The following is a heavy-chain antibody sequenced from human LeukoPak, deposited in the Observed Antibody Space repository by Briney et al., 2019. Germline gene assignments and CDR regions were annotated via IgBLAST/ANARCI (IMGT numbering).Heavy chain of an antibody. Sequence: SGTLSLTCAVSGGSISSSNWWSWVRQPPGKGLEWIGEIYHSGSTNYNPSLKSRVTISVDKSKNQFSLKLSSVTAADTAVYYCARMNGGNSDSDYYYGMDVWGQGTTVTVSS. CDR3: ARMNGGNSDSDYYYGMDV. J-gene: IGHJ6*02. V-gene: IGHV4-4*02. CDR1: GGSISSSNW. D-gene: IGHD4-23*01. CDR2: IYHSGST.